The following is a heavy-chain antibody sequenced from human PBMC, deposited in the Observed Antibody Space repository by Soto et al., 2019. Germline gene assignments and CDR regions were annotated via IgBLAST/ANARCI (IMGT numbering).Heavy chain of an antibody. D-gene: IGHD3-10*01. CDR2: MNTNSGNT. CDR1: GYTFTSYD. J-gene: IGHJ4*02. Sequence: QVQLVQSGAEVKKPGASVKVSCKASGYTFTSYDINWGRQATGQGLEWMGWMNTNSGNTGYAQKFQGRVTITRNTSISTAYMELSSLRSEDTAVYYCARGRRGVYYGSGSYYKGDFDYWGQGTLVTVSS. V-gene: IGHV1-8*01. CDR3: ARGRRGVYYGSGSYYKGDFDY.